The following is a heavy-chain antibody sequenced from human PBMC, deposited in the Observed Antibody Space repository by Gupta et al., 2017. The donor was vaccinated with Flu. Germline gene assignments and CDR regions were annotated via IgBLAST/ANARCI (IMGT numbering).Heavy chain of an antibody. CDR3: ARDVRHSAGYYYAMDV. CDR1: HFIFSRFA. Sequence: AQLVGSGGRLPHPGGSLRLSCAFSHFIFSRFAMNGVSRAPGKGLEWVSYITSGSNIIYYADSVKGRFTISRDNAKNSLYLQMNSLRAEDTAVYYCARDVRHSAGYYYAMDVWGQGTTVTVSS. CDR2: ITSGSNII. D-gene: IGHD1-1*01. V-gene: IGHV3-48*01. J-gene: IGHJ6*02.